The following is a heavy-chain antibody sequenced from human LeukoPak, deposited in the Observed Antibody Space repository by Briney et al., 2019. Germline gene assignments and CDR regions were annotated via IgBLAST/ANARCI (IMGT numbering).Heavy chain of an antibody. V-gene: IGHV3-21*01. CDR1: GFTFSSYS. D-gene: IGHD2-15*01. Sequence: GGSLRLSCAASGFTFSSYSMNWVRQARGKGLEWVSSISSSSSYIYYADSVKGRFTISRDDAKNSLYLQMNSLRAEDTAVYYCARAYRSGENDAFDIWGQGTMVTVSS. CDR3: ARAYRSGENDAFDI. J-gene: IGHJ3*02. CDR2: ISSSSSYI.